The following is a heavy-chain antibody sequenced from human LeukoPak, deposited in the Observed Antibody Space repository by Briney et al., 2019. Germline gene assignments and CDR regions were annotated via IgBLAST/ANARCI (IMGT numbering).Heavy chain of an antibody. CDR1: GFFTTYA. D-gene: IGHD3-22*01. J-gene: IGHJ3*02. CDR3: ARRVVADDAFDI. V-gene: IGHV1-69*05. Sequence: ASVKVSCKTSGFFTTYAVSWVRQAPGHGLEWMGGIIPVFGTAKYAQKFQGRVTMTRDTSTSTVYMELSSLRSEDTAVYYCARRVVADDAFDIWGQGTMVTVSS. CDR2: IIPVFGTA.